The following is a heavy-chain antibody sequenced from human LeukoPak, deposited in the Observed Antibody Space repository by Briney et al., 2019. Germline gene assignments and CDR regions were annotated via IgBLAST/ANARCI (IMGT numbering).Heavy chain of an antibody. J-gene: IGHJ4*02. Sequence: GGSLRLSCAASGFTVSSNYMSWVRQAPGKGLEWVSVIYSGGSTYYADSVKGRFTISRDNSKNTLYLQMNSLRAEDTAVYYCARDKSIAAPRYFDYWGQGTLVTVSS. CDR1: GFTVSSNY. CDR3: ARDKSIAAPRYFDY. CDR2: IYSGGST. D-gene: IGHD6-6*01. V-gene: IGHV3-53*05.